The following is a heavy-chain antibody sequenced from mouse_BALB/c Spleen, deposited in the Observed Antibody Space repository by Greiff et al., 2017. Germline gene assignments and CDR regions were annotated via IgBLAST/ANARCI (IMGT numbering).Heavy chain of an antibody. CDR1: GFSLTSYG. CDR2: IWAGGST. D-gene: IGHD1-2*01. CDR3: ARDGGRILIVSYAMDY. Sequence: QVQLKESGPGLVAPSQSLSITCTVSGFSLTSYGVHWVRQPPGKGLEWLGVIWAGGSTNYNSALMSRLSISKDNSKSQVFLKMNSLQTDDTAMYYCARDGGRILIVSYAMDYWGQGTSVTVSS. J-gene: IGHJ4*01. V-gene: IGHV2-9*02.